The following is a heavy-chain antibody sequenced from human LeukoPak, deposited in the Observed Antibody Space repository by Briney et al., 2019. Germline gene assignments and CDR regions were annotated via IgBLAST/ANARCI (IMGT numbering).Heavy chain of an antibody. CDR2: ITYNGGST. D-gene: IGHD3-22*01. Sequence: GGSLRLSCSASGFIFSGYSMHWVRQAPGRGLQYVSTITYNGGSTYFADSVKGRFTISRENAKNSLYLQMNSLRAGDTAVYYCARSYYYDSSGDYYYYGMDVWGQGTTVTVSS. CDR3: ARSYYYDSSGDYYYYGMDV. CDR1: GFIFSGYS. V-gene: IGHV3-64*04. J-gene: IGHJ6*02.